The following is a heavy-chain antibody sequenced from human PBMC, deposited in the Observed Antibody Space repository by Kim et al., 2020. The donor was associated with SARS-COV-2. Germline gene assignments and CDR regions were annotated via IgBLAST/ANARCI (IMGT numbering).Heavy chain of an antibody. CDR3: ARDGTTMVRAVLYHYHGLDV. CDR2: ISYDGGNK. Sequence: GGSLRLSCAASGFTFSRSGMHWVRQAPGKGLEWVAVISYDGGNKYYADSLKGRFTISRDNSKNTLYLEMNSLRAEDTAVYFCARDGTTMVRAVLYHYHGLDVWGQGTTVTVSS. J-gene: IGHJ6*02. D-gene: IGHD3-10*01. V-gene: IGHV3-33*05. CDR1: GFTFSRSG.